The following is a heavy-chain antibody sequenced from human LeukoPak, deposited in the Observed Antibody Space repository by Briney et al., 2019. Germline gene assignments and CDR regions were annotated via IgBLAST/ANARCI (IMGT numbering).Heavy chain of an antibody. J-gene: IGHJ3*02. D-gene: IGHD6-13*01. CDR3: AREGPHSGSWLEAFDI. V-gene: IGHV3-30*03. CDR1: GFTFSSYG. CDR2: ISYDGSTK. Sequence: GRSLRLSCAASGFTFSSYGMHWVRQAPGKGLEWVAVISYDGSTKNHADSVKGRFTISRDNAKNSLYLQMNSLRAEDTAVYHCAREGPHSGSWLEAFDIWGPGTMVTVSS.